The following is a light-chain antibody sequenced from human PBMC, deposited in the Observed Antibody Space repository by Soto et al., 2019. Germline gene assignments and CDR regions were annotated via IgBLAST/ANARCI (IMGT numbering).Light chain of an antibody. CDR1: NSDVRNYNL. J-gene: IGLJ2*01. V-gene: IGLV2-23*01. CDR2: EGS. Sequence: QSALTQPASVSGSPGQSITISCTGTNSDVRNYNLVSWYQQHPGEAPKLMIYEGSKRPSGVSNRFSGSKSGNTASLTISGLRAEDEAEYSCCSYTSSDTMIFGGGTKVTVL. CDR3: CSYTSSDTMI.